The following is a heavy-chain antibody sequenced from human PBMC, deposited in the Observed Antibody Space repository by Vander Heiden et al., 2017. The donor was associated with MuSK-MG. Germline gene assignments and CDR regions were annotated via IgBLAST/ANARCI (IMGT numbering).Heavy chain of an antibody. V-gene: IGHV6-1*01. D-gene: IGHD2-8*01. CDR2: TYHRSEWFN. CDR3: AGQCRDNTNSQGIDM. J-gene: IGHJ3*02. CDR1: GDSVSSNSGA. Sequence: QAHPQQPGPGLVKPSQTLSLTSAISGDSVSSNSGACNWIRLSSSRGLEWLGRTYHRSEWFNDYAGAGKSRITINADTAKNNDSMQLNSVPTDDTALYYCAGQCRDNTNSQGIDMWGQGTLVTVSS.